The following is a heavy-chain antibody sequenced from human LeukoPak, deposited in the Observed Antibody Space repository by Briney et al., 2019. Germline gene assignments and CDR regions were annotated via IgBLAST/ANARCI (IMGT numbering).Heavy chain of an antibody. CDR3: ARGLPHRYYFDY. Sequence: SETLSLTCAVSGGSISSGGYSWSWIRQPPGKGLEWIGYIYHSGSTYYNPSLKSRVTISVDRSKNQFSLKLSSVTAADTAVYYCARGLPHRYYFDYWGQGTLVTVPS. J-gene: IGHJ4*02. V-gene: IGHV4-30-2*01. CDR1: GGSISSGGYS. D-gene: IGHD5-18*01. CDR2: IYHSGST.